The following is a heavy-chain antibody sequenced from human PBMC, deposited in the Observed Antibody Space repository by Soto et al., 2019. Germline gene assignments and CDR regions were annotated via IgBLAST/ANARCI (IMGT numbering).Heavy chain of an antibody. J-gene: IGHJ6*02. CDR1: GFTFSSYW. Sequence: GGSLRLSCAASGFTFSSYWMSWVRQAPGKGLEWVANIKQDGSEKYYVDSVKGRFTISRDKAKNSLYLQMNSLRAEDTAVYYCARDYYDSSGYYYYYGMDVWGQGTTVTVSS. CDR2: IKQDGSEK. D-gene: IGHD3-22*01. CDR3: ARDYYDSSGYYYYYGMDV. V-gene: IGHV3-7*05.